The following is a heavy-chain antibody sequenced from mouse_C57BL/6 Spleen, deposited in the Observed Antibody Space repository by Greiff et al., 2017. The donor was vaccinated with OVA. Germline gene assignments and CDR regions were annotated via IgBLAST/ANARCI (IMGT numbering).Heavy chain of an antibody. Sequence: VQLQQPGAELVRPGSSVKLSCKASGYTFTSYWMDWVKQRPGQGLEWIGNIYPSDSETHYNQKFKDKATLTVDKSSSTAYMQLSSLTSEDSAVYYCARKYGSRGHLDYWGQGTTLTVSS. CDR3: ARKYGSRGHLDY. D-gene: IGHD1-1*01. J-gene: IGHJ2*01. CDR2: IYPSDSET. V-gene: IGHV1-61*01. CDR1: GYTFTSYW.